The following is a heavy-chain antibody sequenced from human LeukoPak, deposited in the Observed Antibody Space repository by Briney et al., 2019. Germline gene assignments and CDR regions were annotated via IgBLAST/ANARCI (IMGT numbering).Heavy chain of an antibody. CDR2: ISSSSSYI. J-gene: IGHJ4*02. V-gene: IGHV3-21*01. Sequence: GGSLRLSCAASGFTFSSYSMNWVRQAPGKGLEGVSSISSSSSYIYYAGSGKGRFTISRDNSKNTLYPHMNSLRAEDTAVYYCARYSSSWYFDYWGQGTLVTVSS. D-gene: IGHD6-13*01. CDR3: ARYSSSWYFDY. CDR1: GFTFSSYS.